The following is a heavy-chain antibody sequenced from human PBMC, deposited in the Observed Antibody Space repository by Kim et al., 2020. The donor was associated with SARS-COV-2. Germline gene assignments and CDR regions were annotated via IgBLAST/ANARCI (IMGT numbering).Heavy chain of an antibody. CDR3: ARGGLWFGESRWFDP. Sequence: SVKGRFTISRDNSKNTLYLQMNGLRAEDTAVYYCARGGLWFGESRWFDPWGQGTLVTVSS. J-gene: IGHJ5*02. V-gene: IGHV3-30*07. D-gene: IGHD3-10*01.